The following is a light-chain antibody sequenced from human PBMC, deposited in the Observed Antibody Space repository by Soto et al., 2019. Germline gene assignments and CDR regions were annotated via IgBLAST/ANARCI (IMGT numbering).Light chain of an antibody. V-gene: IGKV1-5*01. CDR3: QQYYTYST. Sequence: DIQMTQSPSTLPASVGDRVTITCRATQSISTSLAWYQQKPGKAPNLLISGASNLESGVPSRFSGSGSGTEFTLTISSLQPDDFSSYYCQQYYTYSTFGQGTKVEIK. J-gene: IGKJ1*01. CDR1: QSISTS. CDR2: GAS.